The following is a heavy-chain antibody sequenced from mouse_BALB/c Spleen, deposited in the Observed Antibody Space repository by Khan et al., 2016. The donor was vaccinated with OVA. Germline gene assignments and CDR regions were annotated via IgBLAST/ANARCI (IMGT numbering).Heavy chain of an antibody. CDR3: ARGYDVFAY. D-gene: IGHD2-14*01. CDR1: GYSFTPYY. CDR2: VNPNTGGS. Sequence: DVKLQESGPDLVKPGASVKISCKASGYSFTPYYMTWVKQSHGKSLEWIGRVNPNTGGSDYNQEFKGKAILTVDKSSNTAYMELHSLTSEDSAVYYCARGYDVFAYWGQGTLVTVSA. J-gene: IGHJ3*01. V-gene: IGHV1-26*01.